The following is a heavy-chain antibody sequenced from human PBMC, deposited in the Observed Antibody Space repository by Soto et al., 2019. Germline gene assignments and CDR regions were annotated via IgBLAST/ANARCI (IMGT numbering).Heavy chain of an antibody. CDR1: GFTFDQYT. J-gene: IGHJ6*03. CDR3: AKEMITFGDFNYYYMDV. CDR2: ITWHSGTI. D-gene: IGHD3-16*01. V-gene: IGHV3-9*01. Sequence: EVQLVESGGGLVQPGRSLRLSCAASGFTFDQYTMHWVRQAPGKGLEWVSSITWHSGTIGYADYVKCRFTISRDNAKNSVYLQMNSLRGEDTALYYCAKEMITFGDFNYYYMDVWGKGTTVTVSS.